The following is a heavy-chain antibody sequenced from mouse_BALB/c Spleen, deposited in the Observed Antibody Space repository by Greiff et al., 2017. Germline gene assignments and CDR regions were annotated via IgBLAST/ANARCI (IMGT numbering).Heavy chain of an antibody. V-gene: IGHV2-6-7*02. CDR1: GFSLTGYG. D-gene: IGHD1-2*01. CDR3: ARDTGLLRLAWFAY. J-gene: IGHJ3*01. Sequence: VQLQESGPGLVAPSQSLSITCTVSGFSLTGYGVNWVRQPPGKGLEWLGMIWGDGSTDYNSALKSRLSISKDNSKSQVFLKMNSLQTDDTARYYCARDTGLLRLAWFAYWGQGTLVTVSA. CDR2: IWGDGST.